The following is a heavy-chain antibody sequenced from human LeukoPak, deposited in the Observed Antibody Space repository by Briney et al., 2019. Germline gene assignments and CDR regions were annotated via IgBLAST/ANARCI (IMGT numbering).Heavy chain of an antibody. CDR3: ARSLTSRITIFGGVSGNWFDP. Sequence: NPSESLSLTCTVPGGSISSYYWSWIRQPPGKGLEWIGYIYYSGSTNYNPSLKSRVTITVDTSKNQFSLKLSSGTAADTAVYYCARSLTSRITIFGGVSGNWFDPWGQGTLVTVSS. D-gene: IGHD3-3*01. CDR2: IYYSGST. V-gene: IGHV4-59*01. CDR1: GGSISSYY. J-gene: IGHJ5*02.